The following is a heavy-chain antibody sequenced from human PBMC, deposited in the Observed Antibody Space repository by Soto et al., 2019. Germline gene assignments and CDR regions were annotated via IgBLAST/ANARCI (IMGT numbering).Heavy chain of an antibody. CDR1: GGSFSGYY. CDR2: INDRGSI. J-gene: IGHJ2*01. Sequence: QVQLQQWGAGPLRPLETLSLTCGVSGGSFSGYYWAWIRQSPGKGLEWIGEINDRGSINYNPSLKSRVSISVDTSNSHNALNLRSLTTADTAVYYSERESHDSFTGPPWGLYIDLWGRSTLVTV. CDR3: ERESHDSFTGPPWGLYIDL. V-gene: IGHV4-34*01. D-gene: IGHD3-9*01.